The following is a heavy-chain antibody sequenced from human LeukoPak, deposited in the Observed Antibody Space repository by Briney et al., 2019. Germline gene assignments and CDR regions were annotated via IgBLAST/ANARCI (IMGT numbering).Heavy chain of an antibody. V-gene: IGHV4-61*02. Sequence: SETLSLTCTVSGGSISSGSYYWSWIRQPAGKGLEWVGRIYTSGSTNYNPSLKSRVTISVDTSKNQLSLKLSSVTAADTAVYYCARGNVDTAMVTGYYYYYGMDVWGQGTTVTVSS. J-gene: IGHJ6*02. CDR3: ARGNVDTAMVTGYYYYYGMDV. D-gene: IGHD5-18*01. CDR1: GGSISSGSYY. CDR2: IYTSGST.